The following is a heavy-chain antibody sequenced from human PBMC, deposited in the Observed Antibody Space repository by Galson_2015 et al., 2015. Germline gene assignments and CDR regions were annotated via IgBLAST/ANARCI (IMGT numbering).Heavy chain of an antibody. Sequence: SLRLSCAASGFTFSSYAMHWVRQAPGKGLEWVAVISYDGSNKYYADSVKGRFTISRDNSKNTLYLQMNSLRAEDAAVYYCARDRMYYDFWSGYYRRLGDHGDHDYWGQGTLVTVSS. CDR3: ARDRMYYDFWSGYYRRLGDHGDHDY. CDR2: ISYDGSNK. J-gene: IGHJ4*02. V-gene: IGHV3-30-3*01. CDR1: GFTFSSYA. D-gene: IGHD3-3*01.